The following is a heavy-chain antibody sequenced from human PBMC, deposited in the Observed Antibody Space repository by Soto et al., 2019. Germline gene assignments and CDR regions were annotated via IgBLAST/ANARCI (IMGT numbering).Heavy chain of an antibody. J-gene: IGHJ6*02. Sequence: ASVKVSCKASGYTFTSYDINWVRQATRQGLEWMGWMNPNSGNTGYAQKFQGRVTMTRNTSISTAYMELSSLRSEDTAVYYCARRSSSSDYYYGMDVWGQGTTVTVSS. D-gene: IGHD6-6*01. CDR2: MNPNSGNT. CDR3: ARRSSSSDYYYGMDV. V-gene: IGHV1-8*01. CDR1: GYTFTSYD.